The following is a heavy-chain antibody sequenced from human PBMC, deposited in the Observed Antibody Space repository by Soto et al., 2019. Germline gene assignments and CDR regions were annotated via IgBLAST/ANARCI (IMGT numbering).Heavy chain of an antibody. CDR3: ARVLLRGYEVGAPTQIYY. CDR2: IYHSGST. D-gene: IGHD1-26*01. V-gene: IGHV4-4*02. J-gene: IGHJ4*02. CDR1: GGSISSSNW. Sequence: QVQLQESGPGLVKPSGTLSLTCAVSGGSISSSNWWSWVRQPPGKGLEWIGEIYHSGSTNYNPSLKSRVTISVDKSKNQFSLKLSSVTAADTVVYYCARVLLRGYEVGAPTQIYYWGQGTLVTVSS.